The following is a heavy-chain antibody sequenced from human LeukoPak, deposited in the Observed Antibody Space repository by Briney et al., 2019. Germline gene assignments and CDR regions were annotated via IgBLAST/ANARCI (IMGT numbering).Heavy chain of an antibody. V-gene: IGHV3-9*01. J-gene: IGHJ4*02. D-gene: IGHD2-2*01. CDR3: AKVGNQWGEYAH. CDR1: GFTFYDYA. CDR2: ISYNSTRI. Sequence: PGGSLRLSCAASGFTFYDYAMHWVRHAPGKGLEWGSGISYNSTRIDYADSVKGRFTISSDNAKSSLYLQMNRLTTEDTPLYYCAKVGNQWGEYAHWGQGVLVTVSS.